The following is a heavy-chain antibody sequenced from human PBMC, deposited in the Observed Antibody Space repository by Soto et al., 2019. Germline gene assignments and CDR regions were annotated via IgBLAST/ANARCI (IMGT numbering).Heavy chain of an antibody. CDR2: ISTYNGYT. J-gene: IGHJ5*02. V-gene: IGHV1-18*01. D-gene: IGHD1-26*01. CDR1: GYRFPDYD. Sequence: SVKVSCKASGYRFPDYDISWVRQAPGQGLEWMGWISTYNGYTSYAQSLQGRVTVTTDTSTTTAYLELRHLISDDTAVYYCARGGGNTPIVLASWGQGSLVTVSS. CDR3: ARGGGNTPIVLAS.